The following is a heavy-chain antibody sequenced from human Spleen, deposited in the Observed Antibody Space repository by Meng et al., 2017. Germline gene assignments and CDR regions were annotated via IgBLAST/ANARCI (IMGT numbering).Heavy chain of an antibody. J-gene: IGHJ6*02. Sequence: ASVKVSCKASGDTFTKYGFTWVRQAPGQGLEWMGRINPNSAGTNYAQKFQGRVTMTSDTSVSTGYMELSRLTSDDTAVYYCARDGVTYYDILRVGKGLDYYYGMDVWGQGTTVTVSS. CDR3: ARDGVTYYDILRVGKGLDYYYGMDV. V-gene: IGHV1-2*06. CDR1: GDTFTKYG. CDR2: INPNSAGT. D-gene: IGHD3-9*01.